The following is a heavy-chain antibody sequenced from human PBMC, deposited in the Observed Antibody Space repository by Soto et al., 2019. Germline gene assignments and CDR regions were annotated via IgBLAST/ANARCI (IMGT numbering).Heavy chain of an antibody. V-gene: IGHV4-30-4*01. D-gene: IGHD3-3*01. J-gene: IGHJ3*02. Sequence: QVQLQESGPGLVKPSQTLSLTCTVSGGSISSGDYHWSWIRQPPGKGLEWIGYIYYSGDTYYNPSLKSRVSISVDPSKNQFSLKLSSVSPADTVVYYCARKMWSGFYRRAFDIWGQGTLVTVSS. CDR2: IYYSGDT. CDR1: GGSISSGDYH. CDR3: ARKMWSGFYRRAFDI.